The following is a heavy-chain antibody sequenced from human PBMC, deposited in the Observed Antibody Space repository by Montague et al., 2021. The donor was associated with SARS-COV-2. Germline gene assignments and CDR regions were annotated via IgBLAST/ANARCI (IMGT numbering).Heavy chain of an antibody. CDR2: IYFSWST. Sequence: SETLSLTCTVSGGSISSYCWSWIWQPPGKGLEWIGFIYFSWSTNXNPSLKSPVTISVDTSKYKFSLKLSSVAAADTAAYYCARGDVEMATIKTGGPFYHFDYWGQGTLVTVSS. CDR1: GGSISSYC. V-gene: IGHV4-59*12. CDR3: ARGDVEMATIKTGGPFYHFDY. J-gene: IGHJ4*02. D-gene: IGHD5-24*01.